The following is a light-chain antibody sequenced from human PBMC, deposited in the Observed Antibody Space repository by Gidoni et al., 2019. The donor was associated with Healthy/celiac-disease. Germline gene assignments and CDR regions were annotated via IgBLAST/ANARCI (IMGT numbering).Light chain of an antibody. CDR2: DAS. V-gene: IGKV3-11*01. J-gene: IGKJ4*01. Sequence: LTQSPATLSLSPGERATLSCRASQSVSSYLAWYQQKPGQAPRLLIYDASNRATGIPARFSGSGSGTDFTLTISSLEPEDFAVYYCQQRSNWLTFXGXTKVXIK. CDR1: QSVSSY. CDR3: QQRSNWLT.